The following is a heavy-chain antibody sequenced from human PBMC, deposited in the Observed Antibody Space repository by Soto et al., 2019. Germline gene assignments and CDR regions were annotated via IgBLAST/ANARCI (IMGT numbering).Heavy chain of an antibody. J-gene: IGHJ4*02. CDR1: GYTFTSYD. V-gene: IGHV1-8*01. CDR3: AREHSSSWRFDY. D-gene: IGHD6-13*01. Sequence: VASVKVSCKASGYTFTSYDINWVRQATGQGLEWMGWMNPNSGNTGYAQKFQGRVTMTRNTSISTAYMELSSLRSEDTAVYYCAREHSSSWRFDYWGQGTLVTVAS. CDR2: MNPNSGNT.